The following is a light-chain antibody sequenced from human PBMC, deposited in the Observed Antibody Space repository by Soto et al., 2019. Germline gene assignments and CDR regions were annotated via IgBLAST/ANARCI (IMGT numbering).Light chain of an antibody. Sequence: EIVLTQSPATLSVSAGGTVTLSCRASQSIRTNVAWYQQIPGQAPRLLVYGASTRATAIPARFSGSGSGTDFTLTVSSLQPEDFAVYYCQHDYNLLTFGGGTKVDIK. CDR2: GAS. CDR3: QHDYNLLT. J-gene: IGKJ4*01. V-gene: IGKV3D-15*01. CDR1: QSIRTN.